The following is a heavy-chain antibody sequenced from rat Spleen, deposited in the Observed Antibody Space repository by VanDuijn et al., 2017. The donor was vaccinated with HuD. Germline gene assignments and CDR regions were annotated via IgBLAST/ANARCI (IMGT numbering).Heavy chain of an antibody. V-gene: IGHV5S23*01. CDR1: GFTFSDYN. CDR2: ISTGGGST. J-gene: IGHJ2*01. CDR3: TRDRILRSTGFDY. D-gene: IGHD1-6*01. Sequence: EVQLVESGGGLVQPGGSLRLSCAASGFTFSDYNMAWVRQTPTKGLEWVASISTGGGSTYYRDSVKGRFTISRNNAKSTLYLQMDSLRSEDSATYYCTRDRILRSTGFDYWGQGVMVTVSS.